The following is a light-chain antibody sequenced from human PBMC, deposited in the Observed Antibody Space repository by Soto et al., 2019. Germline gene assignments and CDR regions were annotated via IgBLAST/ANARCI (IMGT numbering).Light chain of an antibody. CDR2: DVS. CDR1: SSDVGGYNY. CDR3: SSYTSSSTPLYD. J-gene: IGLJ1*01. Sequence: QSVLTQPASVSGSPGQSITSSCTGTSSDVGGYNYVSWYQQHPGKAPKLMIYDVSNRPSGVSNRFSGSKSGNTASLTISGLQAEDEADYYCSSYTSSSTPLYDFGTGTKVTVL. V-gene: IGLV2-14*01.